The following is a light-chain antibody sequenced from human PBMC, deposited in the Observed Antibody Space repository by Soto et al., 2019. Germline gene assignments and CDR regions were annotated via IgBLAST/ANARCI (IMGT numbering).Light chain of an antibody. CDR3: SSYTSSSTLV. Sequence: QSALTQPASVSGSPGQSITISCTGTSSDVGGYKYVSWYQQHPGKAPQLMIYDVSNRPSGVSNRFSGSKSGNTASLTISGLQAEDEADYYCSSYTSSSTLVFGGGTKLTVL. J-gene: IGLJ2*01. CDR2: DVS. V-gene: IGLV2-14*01. CDR1: SSDVGGYKY.